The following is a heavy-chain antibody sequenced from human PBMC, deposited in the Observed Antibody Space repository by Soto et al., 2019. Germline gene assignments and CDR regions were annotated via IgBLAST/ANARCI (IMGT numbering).Heavy chain of an antibody. CDR1: GGTFSSYA. CDR2: IIPIFGTA. Sequence: QVQLVQSGAEVKKPGSSVKVSCKASGGTFSSYAISWVRQAPGQGLEWMGGIIPIFGTANYAQKFQGRVTITADESTSTAYMELSSLRSEDTAVYYCATNTYYYDSSGYYSTTDYGGQGTLVTVSS. J-gene: IGHJ4*02. V-gene: IGHV1-69*01. CDR3: ATNTYYYDSSGYYSTTDY. D-gene: IGHD3-22*01.